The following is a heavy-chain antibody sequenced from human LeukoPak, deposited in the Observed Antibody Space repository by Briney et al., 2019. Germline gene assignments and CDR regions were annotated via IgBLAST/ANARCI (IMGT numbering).Heavy chain of an antibody. CDR2: IIPILGIA. D-gene: IGHD5-24*01. CDR3: ARDPSGHGDYGMDV. CDR1: GGTFSSYA. J-gene: IGHJ6*02. Sequence: SVKVSCKASGGTFSSYAISWVRQAPGQGLEWMGRIIPILGIANYAQKFQGRVTITADKSTSTAYMELSSLRSEDTAVYYCARDPSGHGDYGMDVWGQGTTVTVSS. V-gene: IGHV1-69*04.